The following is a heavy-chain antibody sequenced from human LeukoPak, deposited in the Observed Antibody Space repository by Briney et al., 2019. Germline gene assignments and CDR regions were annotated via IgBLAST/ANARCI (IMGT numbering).Heavy chain of an antibody. Sequence: SETLSLTCTVSGGSISSYYWSWLRQPPGRGLEWIGYIYYSGSTNYNPSLKSRVTISVDTSKNQFSLKLSSVTAADTAVFYCARGTGYSSGWYRGYFDYWGQGTLVTVSS. CDR1: GGSISSYY. J-gene: IGHJ4*02. CDR3: ARGTGYSSGWYRGYFDY. CDR2: IYYSGST. V-gene: IGHV4-59*01. D-gene: IGHD6-19*01.